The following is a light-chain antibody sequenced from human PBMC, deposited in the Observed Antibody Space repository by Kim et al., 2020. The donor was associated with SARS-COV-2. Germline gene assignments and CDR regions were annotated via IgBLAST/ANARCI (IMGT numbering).Light chain of an antibody. CDR3: TSYTGADTVV. V-gene: IGLV2-14*03. Sequence: GHSITTSCTGTSSLVVNYTYVSWYQQHPDKAPKLIIYDVSYRPSGVSTRFSGSKSGNTASLTISGLQAADEADYYCTSYTGADTVVFGGGTKLTVL. CDR1: SSLVVNYTY. CDR2: DVS. J-gene: IGLJ2*01.